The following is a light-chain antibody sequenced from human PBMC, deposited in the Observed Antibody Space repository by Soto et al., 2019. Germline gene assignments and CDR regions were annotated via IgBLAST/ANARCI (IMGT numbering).Light chain of an antibody. CDR1: QSVSSY. CDR3: QQGSNWPPGLT. Sequence: EIVLTQSPATLSLSPGERATLSCRASQSVSSYLAWYQQKPGQAPRLLIYDASNRATGIPARFSGSGSGTDFTLTITSLEPEDFAVYYCQQGSNWPPGLTFGGGTKVEIK. J-gene: IGKJ4*01. V-gene: IGKV3-11*01. CDR2: DAS.